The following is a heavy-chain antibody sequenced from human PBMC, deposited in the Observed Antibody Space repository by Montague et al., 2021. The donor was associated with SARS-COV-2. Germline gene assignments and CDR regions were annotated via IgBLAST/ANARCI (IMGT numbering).Heavy chain of an antibody. V-gene: IGHV4-4*07. CDR1: GGSITGFS. CDR3: DRTPTRPFALGS. D-gene: IGHD6-6*01. J-gene: IGHJ4*02. CDR2: VTTSGTT. Sequence: SETLSLTCAVSGGSITGFSWSWVWMPPGKGLERIGRVTTSGTTNSSPYLRIRVPMSVYTSKNQFYLNLNFVTAAAAAIAYCDRTPTRPFALGSSGQGTLVTVSS.